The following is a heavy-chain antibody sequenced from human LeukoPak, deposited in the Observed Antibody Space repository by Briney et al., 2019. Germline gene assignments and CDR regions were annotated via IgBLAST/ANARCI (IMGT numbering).Heavy chain of an antibody. CDR2: ISAYNGNT. CDR3: ARDSITMVRRAAIPLDY. D-gene: IGHD3-10*01. J-gene: IGHJ4*02. Sequence: ASVKVSCKASGYTFTSYGISWVRQAPGQGLEWMGWISAYNGNTNYAQKLQGRVTMTTDTSTSTAYMELRSLRSDDTAVYYCARDSITMVRRAAIPLDYWGQGTLVTVSS. V-gene: IGHV1-18*01. CDR1: GYTFTSYG.